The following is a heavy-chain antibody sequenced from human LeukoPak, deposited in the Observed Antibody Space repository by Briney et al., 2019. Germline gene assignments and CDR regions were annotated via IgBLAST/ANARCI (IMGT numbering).Heavy chain of an antibody. Sequence: GGSLRLSCAASEFTFSSYWMHWVRQAPGKGLEWVSAISGGGASTYYAESVKGRFTISRDNSKNTLYMQMNSLRAEDTAIYYCAKAPRGELGRLDYWGQGTLVTVSS. J-gene: IGHJ4*02. CDR3: AKAPRGELGRLDY. V-gene: IGHV3-23*01. CDR1: EFTFSSYW. CDR2: ISGGGAST. D-gene: IGHD1-26*01.